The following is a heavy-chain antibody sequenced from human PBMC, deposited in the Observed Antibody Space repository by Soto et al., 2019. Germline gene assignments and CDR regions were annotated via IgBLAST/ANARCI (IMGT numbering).Heavy chain of an antibody. J-gene: IGHJ4*02. CDR3: ARGPTDYYDTSGHYLLDY. D-gene: IGHD3-22*01. CDR2: ISTYNGNT. V-gene: IGHV1-18*01. CDR1: GYTFTTYG. Sequence: QVQLVQSGAEVKQPGASGKVSCKASGYTFTTYGMCGARQAPGQGIDWMGGISTYNGNTKYAERHQGRGTMTTDTTTSTAYVELRSLTSDDTAVYYCARGPTDYYDTSGHYLLDYWAQGTRVTVSS.